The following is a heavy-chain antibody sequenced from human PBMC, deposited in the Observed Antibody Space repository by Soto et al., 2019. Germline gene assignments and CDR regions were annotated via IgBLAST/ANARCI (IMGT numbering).Heavy chain of an antibody. CDR2: IYWDDDK. V-gene: IGHV2-5*02. J-gene: IGHJ5*02. CDR3: AHIPNYYQYDWFDP. Sequence: QITLKESGPTLVKPTQTLTLTCTFSGFSLTTRGVGVGWIRQPPGEALECLALIYWDDDKRYSPSLQSRLSITKDTPKNQVVLTMTNVDPVDTATYYCAHIPNYYQYDWFDPWGQGTLVSVSS. CDR1: GFSLTTRGVG. D-gene: IGHD3-16*01.